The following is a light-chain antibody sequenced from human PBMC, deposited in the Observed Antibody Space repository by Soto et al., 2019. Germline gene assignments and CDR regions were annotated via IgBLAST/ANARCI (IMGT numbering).Light chain of an antibody. J-gene: IGKJ5*01. CDR2: GAS. Sequence: DIQMTQSPSSLSASIGDRVTITCRASQTITNYLNWYQQKPGKAPTLLIYGASNAQSGVPSRFSGSGSGTDFTLTISSLQPEDFATYYCQQSYSVLPITFGQGTRLDIK. V-gene: IGKV1-39*01. CDR3: QQSYSVLPIT. CDR1: QTITNY.